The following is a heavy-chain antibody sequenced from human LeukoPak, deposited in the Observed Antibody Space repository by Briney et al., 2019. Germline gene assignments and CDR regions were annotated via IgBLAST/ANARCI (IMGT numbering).Heavy chain of an antibody. CDR2: ISYDGSNK. Sequence: GGSLRLSCAASGFTFSSYAMHWVRQAPGKGLEWVAVISYDGSNKYYADSVKGRFTISRDNSKNTLYLQMNSLRAEDTAVYYCASITMVRGVSIGGFDYWGQGTLVTVSS. CDR3: ASITMVRGVSIGGFDY. J-gene: IGHJ4*02. V-gene: IGHV3-30-3*01. CDR1: GFTFSSYA. D-gene: IGHD3-10*01.